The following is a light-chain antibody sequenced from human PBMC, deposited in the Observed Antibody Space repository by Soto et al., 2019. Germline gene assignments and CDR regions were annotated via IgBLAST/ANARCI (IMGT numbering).Light chain of an antibody. Sequence: QSALTQPASVSGSPGQSITISCTGTSSDIGGYNYVSWYQQHPGKPPKVMIYEVSNRPSGVSNRFSGSKSGNTASLTISGRQTEDEADYYCTSYTSSNTYVFGTGTKGTVL. V-gene: IGLV2-14*01. CDR3: TSYTSSNTYV. J-gene: IGLJ1*01. CDR1: SSDIGGYNY. CDR2: EVS.